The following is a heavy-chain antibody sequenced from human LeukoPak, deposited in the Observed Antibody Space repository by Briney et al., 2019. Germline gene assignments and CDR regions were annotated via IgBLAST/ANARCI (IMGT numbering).Heavy chain of an antibody. CDR2: ISGSGGST. J-gene: IGHJ4*02. V-gene: IGHV3-23*01. D-gene: IGHD3-10*01. CDR1: GFTFSCYA. Sequence: GGSLRLSCAASGFTFSCYAMSWVRQAPGKGLEWVSAISGSGGSTYYADSVKGRFTISRDNSKNTLYLQMNSLRAEDTAVYYCAKLWFGELLPGDYFDYWGQGTLVTVSS. CDR3: AKLWFGELLPGDYFDY.